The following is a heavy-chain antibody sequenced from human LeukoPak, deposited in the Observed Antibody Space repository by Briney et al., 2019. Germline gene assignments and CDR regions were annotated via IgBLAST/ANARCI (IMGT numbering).Heavy chain of an antibody. CDR2: ISAYNGNT. CDR3: ARAPANNYYDSSGYYYYFDY. J-gene: IGHJ4*02. V-gene: IGHV1-18*01. CDR1: GYTFTSYG. D-gene: IGHD3-22*01. Sequence: ASVNVSCKASGYTFTSYGISWVRQAPGQGLEWMGWISAYNGNTNYAQKLQGRVTMTTDTSTSTAYMELRSLRSDDTAVYYCARAPANNYYDSSGYYYYFDYWGQGTLVTVSS.